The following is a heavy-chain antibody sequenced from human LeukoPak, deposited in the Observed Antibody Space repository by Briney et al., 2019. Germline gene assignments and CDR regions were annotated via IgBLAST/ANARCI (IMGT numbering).Heavy chain of an antibody. CDR2: IYYSGST. D-gene: IGHD1-7*01. V-gene: IGHV4-39*01. J-gene: IGHJ4*02. CDR1: GGSISSSSYY. Sequence: PSETLSLTCTVSGGSISSSSYYWGWIRQPPGKGLEWIGSIYYSGSTYYNPSLKSRVTISVDTSKNQFSLKLSSVTAADTAVYYCARHSTGTTQPSFDYWGQGTLVTVSS. CDR3: ARHSTGTTQPSFDY.